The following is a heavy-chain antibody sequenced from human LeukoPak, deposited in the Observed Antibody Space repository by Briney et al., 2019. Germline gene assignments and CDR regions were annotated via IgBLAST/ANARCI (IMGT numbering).Heavy chain of an antibody. V-gene: IGHV1-2*02. CDR2: INPNSGGT. CDR1: GYTFTSYY. CDR3: ARGSSWLEDDAFDI. D-gene: IGHD6-13*01. Sequence: GASVKVSCKASGYTFTSYYMHWVRQAPGQGLEWMGWINPNSGGTNYAQKFQGRVTMTRDTSISTAYMELSSLRSEDTAVYYCARGSSWLEDDAFDIWGQGTMVTVSS. J-gene: IGHJ3*02.